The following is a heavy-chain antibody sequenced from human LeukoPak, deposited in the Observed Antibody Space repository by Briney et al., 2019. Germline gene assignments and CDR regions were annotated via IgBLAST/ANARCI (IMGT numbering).Heavy chain of an antibody. J-gene: IGHJ4*02. D-gene: IGHD5-12*01. Sequence: GGSLRLSCVASGFTFSRHWMSWVRQAPGKGLEWVASIKEDGSEKTYVDSVRGRFTIPRDNAKNSLDLQMNSLRAEDTAVYYCARDRGPLDYWGQGTLVTVSS. CDR3: ARDRGPLDY. CDR1: GFTFSRHW. CDR2: IKEDGSEK. V-gene: IGHV3-7*01.